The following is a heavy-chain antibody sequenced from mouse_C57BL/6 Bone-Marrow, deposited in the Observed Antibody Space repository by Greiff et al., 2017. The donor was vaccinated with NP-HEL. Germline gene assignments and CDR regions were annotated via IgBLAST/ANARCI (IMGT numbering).Heavy chain of an antibody. CDR1: GFTFSDYY. CDR3: ARDDYDVAWFAY. J-gene: IGHJ3*01. Sequence: EVKLVESGGGLVQPGGSLKLSCAASGFTFSDYYMYWVRQTPEKRLEWVAYISNGGGSTYYPDTVKGQFTISRDNAKNTLYLQMSRLKSEDTAMYYCARDDYDVAWFAYWGQGTLVTVSA. CDR2: ISNGGGST. V-gene: IGHV5-12*01. D-gene: IGHD2-4*01.